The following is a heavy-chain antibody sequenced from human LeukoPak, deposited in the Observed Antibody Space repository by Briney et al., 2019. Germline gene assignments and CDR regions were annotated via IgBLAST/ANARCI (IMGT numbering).Heavy chain of an antibody. J-gene: IGHJ5*02. CDR2: INPNSGGT. Sequence: ASVKVSCKASGYTFTGYYMHWVRQAPGQGLEWMGWINPNSGGTNYAQKFQGRVTMTRDTSISTAYMELSRLRSDDTAVYYCARGLGYSGSYYRLLLAPCPWGQGTLVTVSS. CDR1: GYTFTGYY. CDR3: ARGLGYSGSYYRLLLAPCP. D-gene: IGHD1-26*01. V-gene: IGHV1-2*02.